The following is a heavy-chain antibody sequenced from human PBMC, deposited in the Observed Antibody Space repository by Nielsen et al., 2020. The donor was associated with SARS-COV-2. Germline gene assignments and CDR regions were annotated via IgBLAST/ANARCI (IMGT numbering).Heavy chain of an antibody. CDR1: GFTFSSYA. V-gene: IGHV3-48*01. Sequence: GESLKISCAASGFTFSSYAMSWIRQAPGKGLEWVSYISSSGSTLYYADSVKGRFTISRDNAKNSLYLQMNSLRAEDTAVYYCARVITDGNYYYYYGMDVWGQGTTVTVSS. J-gene: IGHJ6*02. CDR2: ISSSGSTL. D-gene: IGHD3-10*01. CDR3: ARVITDGNYYYYYGMDV.